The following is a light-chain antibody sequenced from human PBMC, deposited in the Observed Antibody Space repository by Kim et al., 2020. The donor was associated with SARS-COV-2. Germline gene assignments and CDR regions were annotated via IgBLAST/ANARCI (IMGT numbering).Light chain of an antibody. CDR1: RRDCGSYNV. V-gene: IGLV2-23*02. Sequence: PGESITIACTGARRDCGSYNVVSGYKKHPGKAPKLMIYEIRKRPSGVSNRFSGSKSGNTASLTISGLQAEDEADYYCCSYAGGRGVFGGGTQLTVL. CDR3: CSYAGGRGV. CDR2: EIR. J-gene: IGLJ3*02.